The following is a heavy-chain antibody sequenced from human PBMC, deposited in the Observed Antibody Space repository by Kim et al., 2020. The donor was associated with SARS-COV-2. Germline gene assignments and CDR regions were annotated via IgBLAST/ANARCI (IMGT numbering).Heavy chain of an antibody. CDR3: ARLPSIDYSNTYYYYYGMDV. D-gene: IGHD4-4*01. CDR2: IYYSGST. J-gene: IGHJ6*02. CDR1: GGSISSSSYY. V-gene: IGHV4-39*01. Sequence: SETLSLTCTVSGGSISSSSYYWGWIRQPPGKGLQWIGSIYYSGSTYYNPSLKSRVTISVDTSKNQFSLKLSSVTAADTAVYYCARLPSIDYSNTYYYYYGMDVWGQGTTVTVSS.